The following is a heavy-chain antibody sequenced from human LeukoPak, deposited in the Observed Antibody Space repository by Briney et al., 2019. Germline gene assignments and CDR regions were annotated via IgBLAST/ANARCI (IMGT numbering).Heavy chain of an antibody. Sequence: SETLSLTCSVSGGSINNYYWGWIRQPPGKGLEWIGYIYYTGSTSCNPSLKSRLILSVDTSKNQFSLRLSSVTAADTAVYFCARYYYTTGSLDYWGQGTLVTVSS. CDR3: ARYYYTTGSLDY. J-gene: IGHJ4*02. V-gene: IGHV4-59*01. D-gene: IGHD3-22*01. CDR1: GGSINNYY. CDR2: IYYTGST.